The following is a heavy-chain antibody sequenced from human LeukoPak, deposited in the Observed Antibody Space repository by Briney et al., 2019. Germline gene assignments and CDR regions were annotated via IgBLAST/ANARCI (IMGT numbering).Heavy chain of an antibody. CDR3: ARDRLQTVPYYYYGMDV. CDR1: GYTFTSYG. D-gene: IGHD3-16*01. V-gene: IGHV1-18*01. CDR2: ISAYNGNT. Sequence: ASVKVSCKASGYTFTSYGISWVRQAPGQGLEWMGWISAYNGNTNYAQKLQGRVTMTTDTSTSTAYMELRSLRSDDTAVYYCARDRLQTVPYYYYGMDVWGQGTTVTVSS. J-gene: IGHJ6*02.